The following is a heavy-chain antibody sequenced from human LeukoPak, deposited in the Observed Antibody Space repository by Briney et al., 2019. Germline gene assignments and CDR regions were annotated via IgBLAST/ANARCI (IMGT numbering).Heavy chain of an antibody. CDR1: GYTFNTYW. V-gene: IGHV5-51*01. J-gene: IGHJ1*01. Sequence: GESLKISCKASGYTFNTYWIGWVRQKPGKGLEWMAIVYPGDSHTRYSPSFQGHSTISADKTVTTAYLQWSSLEASDTAVYYCARLSGGSWANTEYFPDWGQGTLVIVSS. D-gene: IGHD7-27*01. CDR2: VYPGDSHT. CDR3: ARLSGGSWANTEYFPD.